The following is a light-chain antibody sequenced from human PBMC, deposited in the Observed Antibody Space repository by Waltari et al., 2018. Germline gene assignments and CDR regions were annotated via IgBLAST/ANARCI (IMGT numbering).Light chain of an antibody. CDR3: SSYISDDTLDV. J-gene: IGLJ1*01. CDR1: SSDVGDYNY. Sequence: QTALTQPASVSGSPGQSITISCAGTSSDVGDYNYVSWYQQYPGEAPKLIIYDVSHRPSGVSNPFSVSKSGNTASLTISGLQAEDEADYYCSSYISDDTLDVFGTGTKVTVL. V-gene: IGLV2-14*03. CDR2: DVS.